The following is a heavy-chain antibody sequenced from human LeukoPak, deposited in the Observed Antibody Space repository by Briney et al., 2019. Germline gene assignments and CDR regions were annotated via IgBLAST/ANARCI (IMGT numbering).Heavy chain of an antibody. CDR1: GFTFSSYW. J-gene: IGHJ4*02. CDR3: VRGLRGPDS. V-gene: IGHV3-74*03. D-gene: IGHD3-16*01. CDR2: IDNDGTST. Sequence: GGSLRLSCAASGFTFSSYWMRWVRQAPGKGLVWVSRIDNDGTSTVYADSVKGRFTVSRDNAKNTLYLQMNRLRAEDTAVYYCVRGLRGPDSWGQGTLVIVSP.